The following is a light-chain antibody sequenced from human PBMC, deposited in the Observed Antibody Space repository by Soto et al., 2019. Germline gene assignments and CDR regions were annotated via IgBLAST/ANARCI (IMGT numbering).Light chain of an antibody. Sequence: EIVMTQSPATLSVSPGERATLSCRASESVSSKLVWYQKKPGQAPRLLIHDASTRATAIPARFSGRGSGTDFTLTISSLQSEDFAVYYCQQYNNWPRTFGQGTKVDI. CDR1: ESVSSK. CDR2: DAS. V-gene: IGKV3-15*01. CDR3: QQYNNWPRT. J-gene: IGKJ1*01.